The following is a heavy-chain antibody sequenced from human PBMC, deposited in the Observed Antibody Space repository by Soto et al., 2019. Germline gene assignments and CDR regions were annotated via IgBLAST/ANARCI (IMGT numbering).Heavy chain of an antibody. CDR2: INPNSGDT. D-gene: IGHD3-3*01. J-gene: IGHJ4*02. V-gene: IGHV1-2*02. CDR1: GYTFTAYF. CDR3: AKLLWSGYYTVQEVDY. Sequence: QVQLVQSGAEVKKPGASVKVSCRASGYTFTAYFVSWVRQAPGQGLEWVGWINPNSGDTKYAQKFQGRVTFTTDTSISTAYMELSRLRSDDTAVFYCAKLLWSGYYTVQEVDYWGQGTLVTVSS.